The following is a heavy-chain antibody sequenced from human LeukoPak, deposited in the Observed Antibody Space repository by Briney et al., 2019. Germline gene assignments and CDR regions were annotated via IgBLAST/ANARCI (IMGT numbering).Heavy chain of an antibody. CDR1: GFTFSSYN. CDR3: ARDRLFGDLPDY. J-gene: IGHJ4*02. D-gene: IGHD3-10*01. Sequence: GGSLRLSCAASGFTFSSYNMNWVRQAPGKGLEWVSSITSSSSYIYYADSVKGRFTISRDNAKNSLYLQINSLRAEDTAVYYCARDRLFGDLPDYWGQGTLVTVSS. CDR2: ITSSSSYI. V-gene: IGHV3-21*01.